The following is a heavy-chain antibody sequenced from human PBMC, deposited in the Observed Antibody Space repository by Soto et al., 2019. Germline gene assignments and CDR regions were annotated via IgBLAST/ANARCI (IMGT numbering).Heavy chain of an antibody. CDR3: ARGDVFDL. CDR2: IYSSGNA. J-gene: IGHJ3*01. CDR1: GDSISGYY. Sequence: QVQLQESGPGLVKPSETVSLICTVSGDSISGYYWSWIRQPAGKGLEWIGRIYSSGNANYNPSLKSRVSMSVAMSKNQFSLKVTSVTAAETAMYYCARGDVFDLWGQGTKVTVSS. V-gene: IGHV4-4*07.